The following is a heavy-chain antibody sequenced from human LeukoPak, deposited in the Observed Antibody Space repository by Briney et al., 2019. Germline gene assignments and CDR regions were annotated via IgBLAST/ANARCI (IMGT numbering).Heavy chain of an antibody. CDR2: IYYSGRT. Sequence: KSSETLSLTCTVSGGSISSSSYYWGWIRQPPGKGLEWIGNIYYSGRTYYNPSLKSRVTISVDTSKNQFSLKLSSVTATDTAVYYWARGVSMIVVFIHDWYFDLWAVAPWSLSPQ. V-gene: IGHV4-39*01. CDR1: GGSISSSSYY. CDR3: ARGVSMIVVFIHDWYFDL. D-gene: IGHD3-22*01. J-gene: IGHJ2*01.